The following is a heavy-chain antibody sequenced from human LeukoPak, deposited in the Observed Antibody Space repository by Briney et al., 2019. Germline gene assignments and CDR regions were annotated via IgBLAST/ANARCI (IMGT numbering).Heavy chain of an antibody. CDR1: RFTFSDYS. J-gene: IGHJ4*01. D-gene: IGHD6-13*01. V-gene: IGHV3-23*01. Sequence: GGSLRLSCAASRFTFSDYSMSWVRQAPGAGLEWVSAISPAGDSTTDADSVKGRFTISRDNSKSTLYLQMHGLTAEDTALYYCARRLVTAGVTDFFDYWGHGTLVSVSS. CDR2: ISPAGDST. CDR3: ARRLVTAGVTDFFDY.